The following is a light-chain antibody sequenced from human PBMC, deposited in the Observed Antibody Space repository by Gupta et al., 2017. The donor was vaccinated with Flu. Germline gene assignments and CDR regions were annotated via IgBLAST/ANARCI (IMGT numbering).Light chain of an antibody. CDR3: AAWDDSLNGYI. J-gene: IGLJ1*01. Sequence: QSVLAQPPSTSGTPGQRVTISCSESSSNIGSNSVNWYQLLPGTAPKLLIYSNDRRPSGVPDRFSGSRSGTSASLAISGLQSDDEADYYCAAWDDSLNGYIFGTGTKVIVL. V-gene: IGLV1-44*01. CDR2: SND. CDR1: SSNIGSNS.